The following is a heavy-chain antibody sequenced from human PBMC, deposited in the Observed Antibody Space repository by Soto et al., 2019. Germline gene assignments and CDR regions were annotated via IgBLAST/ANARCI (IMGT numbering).Heavy chain of an antibody. D-gene: IGHD3-3*01. CDR2: ISDDGSNT. J-gene: IGHJ4*02. CDR3: AREVYYDFWSGFNTHPYYFDA. Sequence: QVQLVESGGGVVQPGRSLRLSCAASGFTFSRHTMHWVRQAPGKGLEWVAAISDDGSNTYYADSVKGRFTISRDNSKNPLYLQMNSLSSEDTAVHPCAREVYYDFWSGFNTHPYYFDAWGQGTLVTVSS. V-gene: IGHV3-30-3*01. CDR1: GFTFSRHT.